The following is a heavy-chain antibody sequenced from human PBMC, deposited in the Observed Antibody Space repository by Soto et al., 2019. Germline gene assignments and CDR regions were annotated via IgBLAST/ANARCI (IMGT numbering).Heavy chain of an antibody. CDR2: ISGGGHDT. Sequence: EVQLLGSGGDLVQSGGSLKLSCSASGFTFNYYAMSWVRQAPGNGLEWVSIISGGGHDTFYADSVKGRFTISRDNSNNSLYLQMNSLRDEDTAAYYCAKERGTIFGVITGRWGAYGMDGWGQGTTVSVSS. CDR1: GFTFNYYA. D-gene: IGHD3-3*01. J-gene: IGHJ6*02. V-gene: IGHV3-23*01. CDR3: AKERGTIFGVITGRWGAYGMDG.